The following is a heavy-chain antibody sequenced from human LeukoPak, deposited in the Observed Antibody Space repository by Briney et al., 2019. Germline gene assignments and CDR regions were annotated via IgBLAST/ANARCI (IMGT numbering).Heavy chain of an antibody. CDR3: ATSSPGDYGDYVGGYYFDY. CDR2: FDPEDGET. D-gene: IGHD4-17*01. CDR1: GYTLTELS. Sequence: ASVKVSCKVSGYTLTELSMHWVRQAPGKGLEWMGGFDPEDGETIYAQKFQGRVTMTEDTSTDTAYMELSSLRSEDTAVYYCATSSPGDYGDYVGGYYFDYWGQGTLVTVSS. J-gene: IGHJ4*02. V-gene: IGHV1-24*01.